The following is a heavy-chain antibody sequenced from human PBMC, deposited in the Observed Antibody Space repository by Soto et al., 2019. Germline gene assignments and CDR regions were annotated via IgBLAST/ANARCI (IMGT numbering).Heavy chain of an antibody. Sequence: QLHLVQSGAVVKKPGASVTVSCSASGYPVTAYYMHWVRQAPGRGLEWMGGINPATGAAKYTQPFQGRVPRTRGTSTSAVFMELSGLTSEDKAVFYCARGGGVGVAGSAAFDMWGQGTLVTVSS. D-gene: IGHD3-3*01. CDR2: INPATGAA. CDR1: GYPVTAYY. J-gene: IGHJ3*02. V-gene: IGHV1-2*02. CDR3: ARGGGVGVAGSAAFDM.